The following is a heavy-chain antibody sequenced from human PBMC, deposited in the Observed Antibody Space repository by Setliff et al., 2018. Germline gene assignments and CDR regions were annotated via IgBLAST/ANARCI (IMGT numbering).Heavy chain of an antibody. J-gene: IGHJ3*01. D-gene: IGHD1-1*01. CDR2: IYHRGRT. CDR3: ASPRRDDLDTPFDAFDL. CDR1: GISITSGHY. V-gene: IGHV4-38-2*01. Sequence: PSETLSLTCDVSGISITSGHYWGWIRQPPGKGLEWIATIYHRGRTYYNPSLDSRVTISLDTSKNQYSLRLRSVTAADTAVYYCASPRRDDLDTPFDAFDLWGQGTEVT.